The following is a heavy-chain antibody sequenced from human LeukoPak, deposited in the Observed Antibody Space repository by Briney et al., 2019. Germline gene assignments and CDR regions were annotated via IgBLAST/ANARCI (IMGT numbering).Heavy chain of an antibody. CDR3: ARDLLPVAANW. J-gene: IGHJ4*02. D-gene: IGHD6-19*01. V-gene: IGHV3-48*04. CDR1: AFSFSNYN. CDR2: IGSSGSTI. Sequence: GGSLRLSCAASAFSFSNYNMNWVRQTPGKGLEWVSCIGSSGSTIYYADSVKGRFTISRDNAKNSLDLQMNSLRAEDTAVYYCARDLLPVAANWWGQGTLVTVSS.